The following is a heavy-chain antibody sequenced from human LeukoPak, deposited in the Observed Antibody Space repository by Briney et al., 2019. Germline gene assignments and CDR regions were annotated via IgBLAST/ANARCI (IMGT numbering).Heavy chain of an antibody. Sequence: PSETLSLTCTVSGGSISSYYWSWIRQPAGKGLEWIGRIYTSGSTNYNPSLKSRVTMSVDTSKNQFSLKLSSVTAADTAVYYCARFRSFSMSHPFDYFDYWGQGTLVTVSS. CDR2: IYTSGST. J-gene: IGHJ4*02. D-gene: IGHD3-22*01. V-gene: IGHV4-4*07. CDR1: GGSISSYY. CDR3: ARFRSFSMSHPFDYFDY.